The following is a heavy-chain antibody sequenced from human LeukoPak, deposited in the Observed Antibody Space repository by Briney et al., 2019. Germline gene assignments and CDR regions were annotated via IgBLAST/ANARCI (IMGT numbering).Heavy chain of an antibody. CDR3: TRDPEALDY. V-gene: IGHV3-48*03. J-gene: IGHJ4*02. CDR1: GFTFCGYE. Sequence: QPGGSLRLACAASGFTFCGYEMNWVRQAPGKGLEWVSYIYSGGSPIYYADSVKGRFTISRDNAKNSLYLQMNSLRDEDTAVYYCTRDPEALDYWGQGALVTVSS. CDR2: IYSGGSPI.